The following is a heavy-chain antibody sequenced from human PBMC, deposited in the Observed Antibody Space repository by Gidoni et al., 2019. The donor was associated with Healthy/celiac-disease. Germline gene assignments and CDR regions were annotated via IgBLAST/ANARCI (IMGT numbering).Heavy chain of an antibody. CDR2: MSGSGGST. D-gene: IGHD2-15*01. J-gene: IGHJ4*02. V-gene: IGHV3-23*01. CDR3: AKDYRGYCSGGSCDY. Sequence: EVQLLESGGGLVQPGGSLRLSCAASGFTFSSYTMSWVRKAPGKGLEWVSAMSGSGGSTYYADSVKGRFTISRDNSKNTLYLQMNSLRAEDTAVYYCAKDYRGYCSGGSCDYWGQGTLVTVSS. CDR1: GFTFSSYT.